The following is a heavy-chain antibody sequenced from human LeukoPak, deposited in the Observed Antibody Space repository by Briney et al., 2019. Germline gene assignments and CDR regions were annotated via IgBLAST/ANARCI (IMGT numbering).Heavy chain of an antibody. V-gene: IGHV1-69*05. CDR2: IIPIFGTA. CDR3: ARSVLLWFGELDY. Sequence: GSSVKVSCKASGGTFSSYAISWVRQAPGQGLEWMGGIIPIFGTANYAQKFQGRVTITTDESTSTAYMELSSLRSEDTAVYYCARSVLLWFGELDYWGQGTLVTASS. D-gene: IGHD3-10*01. J-gene: IGHJ4*02. CDR1: GGTFSSYA.